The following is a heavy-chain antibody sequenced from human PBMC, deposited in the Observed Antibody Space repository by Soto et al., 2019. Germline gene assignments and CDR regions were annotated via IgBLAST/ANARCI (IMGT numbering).Heavy chain of an antibody. CDR3: ARGRKLWFGELLERYYYYGMDV. D-gene: IGHD3-10*01. Sequence: PSETLSLTCAVYGGSFSGYYWGWIRQPPGKGLEWIGEINHSGSTNYNPSLKSRVTISVDTSKNQFSLKLSSVTAADTAVYYCARGRKLWFGELLERYYYYGMDVWGQGTTVTVSS. V-gene: IGHV4-34*01. J-gene: IGHJ6*02. CDR1: GGSFSGYY. CDR2: INHSGST.